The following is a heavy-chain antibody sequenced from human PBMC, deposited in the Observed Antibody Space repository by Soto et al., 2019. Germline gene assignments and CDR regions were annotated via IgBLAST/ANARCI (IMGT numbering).Heavy chain of an antibody. CDR2: ISTNTGDT. Sequence: ASVKVSCKASGYTFTSYAFSWVRQAPGQGLEWMGWISTNTGDTICVQKFQGRVTITRDTSASTAYMELSSLRSEDTTVYYCARTVGYYYGMDVWGQGTTVTVSS. D-gene: IGHD4-17*01. CDR3: ARTVGYYYGMDV. J-gene: IGHJ6*02. V-gene: IGHV1-18*01. CDR1: GYTFTSYA.